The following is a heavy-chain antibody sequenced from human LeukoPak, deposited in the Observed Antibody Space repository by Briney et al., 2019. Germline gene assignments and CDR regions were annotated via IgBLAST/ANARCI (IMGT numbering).Heavy chain of an antibody. CDR2: INAGNGNT. J-gene: IGHJ4*02. D-gene: IGHD6-19*01. V-gene: IGHV1-3*01. CDR3: ARLQWLDPQGFW. CDR1: GYTFTSYA. Sequence: GASVKVSCKASGYTFTSYAMHWVRQAPGQRLEWMGWINAGNGNTKYSQKFQGRVTITRDTSASTAYMELSSLRSEDTAVYYCARLQWLDPQGFWWGQGTLVTVSS.